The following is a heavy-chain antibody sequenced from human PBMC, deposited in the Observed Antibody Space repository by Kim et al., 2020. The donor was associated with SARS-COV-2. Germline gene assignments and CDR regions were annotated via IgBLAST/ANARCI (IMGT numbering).Heavy chain of an antibody. V-gene: IGHV3-30*18. CDR3: AKDLYFSGLWFGAADY. J-gene: IGHJ4*02. Sequence: GGSLRLSCAASGFTFSSYGMHWVRQAPGKGLEWVAVISYDGSNKYYADSVKGRFTISRDNSKNTLYQQMNSLRAEDTAVYYCAKDLYFSGLWFGAADYWGQGTLGTVSS. D-gene: IGHD3-10*01. CDR1: GFTFSSYG. CDR2: ISYDGSNK.